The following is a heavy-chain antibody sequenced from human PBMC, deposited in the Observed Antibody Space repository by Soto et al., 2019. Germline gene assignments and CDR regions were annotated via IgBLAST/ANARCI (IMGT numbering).Heavy chain of an antibody. CDR2: IYSSGTT. D-gene: IGHD3-9*01. J-gene: IGHJ4*02. Sequence: EVQLVESGGGLIQPGGSLRLSCAASGFTFSDYQMNWVRQAPGRGLEWVSVIYSSGTTYYGDSVKGRFTISRDNSKNTRCLQMNCLRTEDTALYYCARAGSPFQSDSTGYLGFDYWGQGTLVTVSS. CDR3: ARAGSPFQSDSTGYLGFDY. V-gene: IGHV3-53*01. CDR1: GFTFSDYQ.